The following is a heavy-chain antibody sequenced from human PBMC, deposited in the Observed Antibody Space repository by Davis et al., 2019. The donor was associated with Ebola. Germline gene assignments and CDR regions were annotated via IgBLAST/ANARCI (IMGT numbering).Heavy chain of an antibody. CDR1: GFTFSSYS. Sequence: PGGSLRLSCAASGFTFSSYSMNWVRQAPGKGLEWVSYISSSSSTIYYADSVKGRFTISRDNSKNTLYLQMNSLRAEDTAVYYCANSWGTSCYACYYYGMDGWGQGTTVTVSS. CDR3: ANSWGTSCYACYYYGMDG. J-gene: IGHJ6*02. V-gene: IGHV3-48*01. CDR2: ISSSSSTI. D-gene: IGHD2-2*01.